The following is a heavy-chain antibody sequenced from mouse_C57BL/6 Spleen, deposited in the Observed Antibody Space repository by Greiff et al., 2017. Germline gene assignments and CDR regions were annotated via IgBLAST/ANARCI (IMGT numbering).Heavy chain of an antibody. CDR3: ARHEEGYYDYPYYAMDY. J-gene: IGHJ4*01. Sequence: QVQLQQSGAELVKPGASVKLSCKASGYTFTEYTIHWVKQRSGQGLEWIGWFYPGSGSIKYNEKFKDKATLTADKSSSTVYMELSRLTSEDSAVYFCARHEEGYYDYPYYAMDYWGQGTSVTVSS. V-gene: IGHV1-62-2*01. D-gene: IGHD2-4*01. CDR1: GYTFTEYT. CDR2: FYPGSGSI.